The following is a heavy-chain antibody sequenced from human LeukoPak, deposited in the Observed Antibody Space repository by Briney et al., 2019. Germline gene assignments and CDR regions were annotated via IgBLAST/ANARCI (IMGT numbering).Heavy chain of an antibody. D-gene: IGHD6-13*01. V-gene: IGHV3-21*01. CDR3: ARDGEGYFDY. CDR1: GFTFSSYS. CDR2: ISSSSSYI. J-gene: IGHJ4*02. Sequence: GGSLRLSCAASGFTFSSYSMNWVRQAPGKGLEWVSSISSSSSYIYYADSVKGRFTISRDNAKNSLYLQMNSLRAEGTAVYYCARDGEGYFDYWGQGTLVTVSS.